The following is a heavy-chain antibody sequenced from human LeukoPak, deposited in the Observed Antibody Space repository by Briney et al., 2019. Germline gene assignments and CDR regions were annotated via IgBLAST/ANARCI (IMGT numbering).Heavy chain of an antibody. J-gene: IGHJ6*02. Sequence: SETLSLTCTVSGGSVSSGSSYWSWIRQPPGKGLEWIGYIYYSGSTNYNPSLKSRVTISIDTSKNQFSLELRSVTAADTAVLYCARVTGATTYYYYGMDVWGQGTTVTVS. D-gene: IGHD1-26*01. CDR1: GGSVSSGSSY. V-gene: IGHV4-61*01. CDR2: IYYSGST. CDR3: ARVTGATTYYYYGMDV.